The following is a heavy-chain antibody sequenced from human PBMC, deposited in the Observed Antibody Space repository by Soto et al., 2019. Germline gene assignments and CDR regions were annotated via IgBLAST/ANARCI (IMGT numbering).Heavy chain of an antibody. V-gene: IGHV1-69*12. D-gene: IGHD4-4*01. J-gene: IGHJ4*02. CDR3: AREMTTSYYFDY. Sequence: QVQLVQSGAEEKKPGSSVKVSCKASGGTFRNYAISWVRQAPGQGLEWMGGIIPIFGTTNYAQKFQGRVTITADESTGTADMELSNLRSDDTAVYHCAREMTTSYYFDYWGQGTLVTVSS. CDR1: GGTFRNYA. CDR2: IIPIFGTT.